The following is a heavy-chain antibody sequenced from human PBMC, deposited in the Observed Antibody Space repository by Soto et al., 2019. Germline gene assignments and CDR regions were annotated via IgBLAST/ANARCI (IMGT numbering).Heavy chain of an antibody. D-gene: IGHD6-6*01. V-gene: IGHV4-4*07. J-gene: IGHJ5*02. CDR1: GGSISSYY. CDR2: IYTSGST. CDR3: AREELAARLDWFDP. Sequence: QVQLQESGPGLVKPSGTMSLTCTVSGGSISSYYWSWIGQPAGKGLEWIWRIYTSGSTNYNPSLKRMVTMAVETPKNQFSLKLSSVTAEAAAVYYCAREELAARLDWFDPWGQGTLVTVSS.